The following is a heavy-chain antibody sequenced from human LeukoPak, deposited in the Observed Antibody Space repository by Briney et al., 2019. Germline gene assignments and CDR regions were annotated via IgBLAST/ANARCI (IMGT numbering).Heavy chain of an antibody. J-gene: IGHJ3*02. D-gene: IGHD3-3*01. V-gene: IGHV4-34*01. CDR2: INHSGST. CDR1: GGSFSGYY. CDR3: ARGGKISITIFGVVIRSYAFDI. Sequence: SETLSLTCAVYGGSFSGYYWSWIRQPPGKGLEWIGEINHSGSTNYNPSLKSRVTISVDTPKNQFSLKLSSVTAADTAVYYCARGGKISITIFGVVIRSYAFDIWGQGTMVTVSS.